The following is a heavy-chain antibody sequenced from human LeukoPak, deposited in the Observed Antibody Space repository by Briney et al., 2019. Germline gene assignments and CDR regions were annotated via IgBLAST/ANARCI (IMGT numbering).Heavy chain of an antibody. J-gene: IGHJ4*02. CDR1: GGSFSGYY. V-gene: IGHV4-34*01. D-gene: IGHD1-26*01. CDR2: INHSGST. CDR3: ASLSGSNSLDY. Sequence: SETLSLTCAVYGGSFSGYYWSWIRQPPGKGLEWIGEINHSGSTNYNPSLKSRVTISVDTSKNQFSLKLSSVTAADTAVYYCASLSGSNSLDYWGKGPLVTVSS.